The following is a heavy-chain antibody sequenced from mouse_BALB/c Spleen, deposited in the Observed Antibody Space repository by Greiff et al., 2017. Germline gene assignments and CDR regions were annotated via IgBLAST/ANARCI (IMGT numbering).Heavy chain of an antibody. CDR1: GFNIKDTY. Sequence: EVQLQESGAELVKPGASVKLSCTASGFNIKDTYMHWVKQRPEQGLEWIGRIDPANGNTKYDPKFQGKATITADTSSNTAYLQLSSLTSEDTAVYYCAREDYGSSYDWYFDVWGAGTTVTVSS. D-gene: IGHD1-1*01. CDR3: AREDYGSSYDWYFDV. V-gene: IGHV14-3*02. CDR2: IDPANGNT. J-gene: IGHJ1*01.